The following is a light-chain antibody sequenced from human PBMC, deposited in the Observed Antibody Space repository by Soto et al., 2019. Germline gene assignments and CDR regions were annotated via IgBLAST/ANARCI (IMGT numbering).Light chain of an antibody. J-gene: IGLJ1*01. CDR1: SSNIGARYD. CDR2: GNI. V-gene: IGLV1-40*01. CDR3: QSYDRSLSGYV. Sequence: QSVLSQPTSVPGAPWQRVTISCTGSSSNIGARYDVHWYQQLPGTAPKLLIYGNINRPSGVPDRFSGSKSGTSASLAITGLQAEDEADYYCQSYDRSLSGYVFGTGTKVTVL.